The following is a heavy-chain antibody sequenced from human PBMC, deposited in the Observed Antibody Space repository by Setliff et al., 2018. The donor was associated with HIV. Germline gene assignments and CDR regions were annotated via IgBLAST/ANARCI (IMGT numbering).Heavy chain of an antibody. CDR1: GFSISSRYY. CDR3: ARDVLDLVISVYGF. D-gene: IGHD3-22*01. CDR2: IYHTGRS. V-gene: IGHV4-38-2*02. J-gene: IGHJ4*02. Sequence: PSETLSLTCDVSGFSISSRYYWGWIRQSTGKGLEWIGNIYHTGRSYYNPSLNDRATISLDTSKNQFSLKLNSVTAADTAVYYCARDVLDLVISVYGFWGQGIPVTVSS.